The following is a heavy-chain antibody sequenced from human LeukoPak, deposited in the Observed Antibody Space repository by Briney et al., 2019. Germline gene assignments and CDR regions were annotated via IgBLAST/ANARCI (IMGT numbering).Heavy chain of an antibody. V-gene: IGHV4-34*01. D-gene: IGHD6-19*01. Sequence: PSETLSLTCAVYGGSFSGYYWSWIRQPPGKGLEWIGEINHSGSTNYNPSLKSRVTISVDTSKNQFSLKLSSVTAADTAVYYCARGWAVAGLYYFDSWGQGTLVTVSS. J-gene: IGHJ4*02. CDR2: INHSGST. CDR1: GGSFSGYY. CDR3: ARGWAVAGLYYFDS.